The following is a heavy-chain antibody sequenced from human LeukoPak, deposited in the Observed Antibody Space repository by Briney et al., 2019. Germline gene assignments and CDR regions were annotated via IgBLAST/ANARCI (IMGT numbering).Heavy chain of an antibody. V-gene: IGHV1-2*06. J-gene: IGHJ3*02. D-gene: IGHD3-22*01. CDR1: GYTFTGYY. CDR2: INPISGST. Sequence: GASVKVSCKASGYTFTGYYMHWVRQATGQGLEWMGRINPISGSTNYAQKFQGRVTMTRDTSISTAYLELSRLRSDDTAVYYCASTMVVVVNAFDIWGQGTMVTVSS. CDR3: ASTMVVVVNAFDI.